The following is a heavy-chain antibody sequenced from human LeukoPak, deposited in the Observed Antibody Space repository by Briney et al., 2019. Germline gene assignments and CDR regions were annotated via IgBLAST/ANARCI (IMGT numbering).Heavy chain of an antibody. J-gene: IGHJ4*02. CDR1: GVLFTESW. D-gene: IGHD6-13*01. Sequence: GGSLRLSCVVSGVLFTESWMSWVRQAPGKGLEWVANIKQDGSEKYYVDSVKGRFTISRDNAKNSLYLQMNSLRAEDTALYYCAKGMYSSSWYYDNWGQGTLVTVSS. CDR3: AKGMYSSSWYYDN. CDR2: IKQDGSEK. V-gene: IGHV3-7*03.